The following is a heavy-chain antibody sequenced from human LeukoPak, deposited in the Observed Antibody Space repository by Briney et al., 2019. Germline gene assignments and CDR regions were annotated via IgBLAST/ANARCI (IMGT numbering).Heavy chain of an antibody. D-gene: IGHD3-3*01. Sequence: PGTSVKVSCKASGFTFTSSATQWVRQARGQRLEWIGRIVVGSGNTNYAQKFQERVTITRDMSTSTAYMELSSLRSEDTAVYYCAAGVRFLEWLDFDYWGQGTLVTVSS. V-gene: IGHV1-58*02. CDR1: GFTFTSSA. J-gene: IGHJ4*02. CDR2: IVVGSGNT. CDR3: AAGVRFLEWLDFDY.